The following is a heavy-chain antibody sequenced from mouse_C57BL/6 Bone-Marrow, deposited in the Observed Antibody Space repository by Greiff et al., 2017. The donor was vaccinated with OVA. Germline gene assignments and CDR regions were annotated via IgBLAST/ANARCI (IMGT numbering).Heavy chain of an antibody. CDR1: GYTFTSYG. J-gene: IGHJ3*01. CDR2: IYPRSGGT. Sequence: QVQLQQSGAELARPGASVKLSCKASGYTFTSYGIRWVKQRTGQGLEWIGEIYPRSGGTDYNEKFKGKATLTADKSSSTAYMELRSLTSEDSAVYVGARPLYYGDPFAYWGQGTLVTVSA. CDR3: ARPLYYGDPFAY. V-gene: IGHV1-81*01. D-gene: IGHD1-1*01.